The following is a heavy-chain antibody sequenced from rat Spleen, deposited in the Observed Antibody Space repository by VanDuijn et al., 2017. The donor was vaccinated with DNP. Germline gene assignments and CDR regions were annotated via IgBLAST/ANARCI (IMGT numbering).Heavy chain of an antibody. V-gene: IGHV8-28*01. CDR1: GFSLNTYGMC. CDR2: IWWNDDK. Sequence: QVSLKESGPGILQPSQTLSLTCSLSGFSLNTYGMCVGWIRQSSGQGLEWLAHIWWNDDKCYNPSLKDRLRISKDTSNNQAFLKITNRDTADTATYYCARRGLGTTPFDYWGQGVMVTVSS. J-gene: IGHJ2*01. CDR3: ARRGLGTTPFDY. D-gene: IGHD1-5*01.